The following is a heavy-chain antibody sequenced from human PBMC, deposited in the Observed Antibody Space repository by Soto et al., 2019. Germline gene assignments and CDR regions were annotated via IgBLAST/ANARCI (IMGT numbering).Heavy chain of an antibody. CDR1: GGSISSYY. D-gene: IGHD3-3*01. Sequence: PSETLSLTCTVSGGSISSYYWSWIRQPAGKGLEWIGRIYTSGSTNYNPSLKSRVTMSVDTSKNQFSLKLSSVTAADTAVYYCARDVYDFWSGPPLTNYFDYWGQGTLVTVSS. CDR2: IYTSGST. J-gene: IGHJ4*02. CDR3: ARDVYDFWSGPPLTNYFDY. V-gene: IGHV4-4*07.